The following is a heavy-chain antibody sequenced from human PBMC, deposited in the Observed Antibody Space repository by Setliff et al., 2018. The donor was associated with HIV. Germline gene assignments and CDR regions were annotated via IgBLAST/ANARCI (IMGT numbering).Heavy chain of an antibody. CDR2: ISNSSRYY. V-gene: IGHV3-21*01. Sequence: PGGSLRLSCEASGFTFSTYGMNWVRQVPGRGPEWVASISNSSRYYWVKARYGDSVRGRFTASRDNGKNSLFLQMNSLRAEDTAVYYCVRGTLDFWGQGNLVTVSS. CDR3: VRGTLDF. CDR1: GFTFSTYG. J-gene: IGHJ4*02.